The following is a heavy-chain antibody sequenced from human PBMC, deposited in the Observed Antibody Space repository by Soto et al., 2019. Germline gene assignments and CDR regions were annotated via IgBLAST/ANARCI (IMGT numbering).Heavy chain of an antibody. J-gene: IGHJ6*03. CDR3: ARDLTPIAAAATYYYYYMDV. CDR1: GYTFTSYA. Sequence: GASVKVSCKASGYTFTSYAMHWVRQAPGQRLEWMGWINAGNGNTKYSQKFQGRVTITRDTSASTAYTELSSLRSEDTAVYYCARDLTPIAAAATYYYYYMDVWGKGXTVTVSS. CDR2: INAGNGNT. D-gene: IGHD6-13*01. V-gene: IGHV1-3*01.